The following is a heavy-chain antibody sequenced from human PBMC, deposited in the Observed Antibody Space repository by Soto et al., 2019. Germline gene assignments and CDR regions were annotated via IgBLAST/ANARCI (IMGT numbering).Heavy chain of an antibody. CDR2: IWYDGSNK. V-gene: IGHV3-33*06. Sequence: QVQLVESGGGVVQPGRSLRLSCAASGFTFSSYGMHWVRQAPGKGLEWVAVIWYDGSNKYYADSVKGRFTISRDNSKNTLYLQMNSLRAEYTAVYYCANYADAFDIWGQGTMVTVSS. D-gene: IGHD2-2*01. J-gene: IGHJ3*02. CDR3: ANYADAFDI. CDR1: GFTFSSYG.